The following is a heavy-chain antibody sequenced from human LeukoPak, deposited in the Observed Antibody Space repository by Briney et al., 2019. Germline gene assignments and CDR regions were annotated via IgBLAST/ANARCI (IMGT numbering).Heavy chain of an antibody. V-gene: IGHV4-39*01. Sequence: PSETLSLTCTVSGGSISSSSYYWGWIRQPPGKGLEWIGSIYYSGSTYYNPSLKSRLTISVDTSKNQFSLTLISVTAADTAVYYCARSSFRAAGKGFDPWGQGTLVTVS. CDR2: IYYSGST. CDR1: GGSISSSSYY. CDR3: ARSSFRAAGKGFDP. D-gene: IGHD6-13*01. J-gene: IGHJ5*02.